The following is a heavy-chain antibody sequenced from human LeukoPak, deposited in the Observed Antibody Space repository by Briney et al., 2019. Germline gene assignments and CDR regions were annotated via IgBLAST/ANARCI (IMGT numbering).Heavy chain of an antibody. Sequence: PGGSLRLSCAASGFNFRSYEMNWVRQAPGKGLEWVSYISNTDETRTYADSVKGRFTISRDNAKNSPHLEMNSLRAEDTAVYYSAREIVSAVAGNFDYWGQGTLVTVSS. V-gene: IGHV3-48*03. CDR2: ISNTDETR. J-gene: IGHJ4*02. D-gene: IGHD6-19*01. CDR3: AREIVSAVAGNFDY. CDR1: GFNFRSYE.